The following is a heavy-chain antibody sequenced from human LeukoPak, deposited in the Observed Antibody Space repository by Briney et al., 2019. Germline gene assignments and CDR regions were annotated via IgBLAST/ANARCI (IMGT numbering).Heavy chain of an antibody. CDR2: ISAYNGNT. Sequence: ASVKVSYKASGYTFTSYGISWVRQAPGQGLEWMGWISAYNGNTNYAQKLQGRVTMTTDTSTGTAYMELRSLRSDDTAVYYCARELYGMDVWGQGTTVTVSS. CDR3: ARELYGMDV. V-gene: IGHV1-18*01. CDR1: GYTFTSYG. J-gene: IGHJ6*02.